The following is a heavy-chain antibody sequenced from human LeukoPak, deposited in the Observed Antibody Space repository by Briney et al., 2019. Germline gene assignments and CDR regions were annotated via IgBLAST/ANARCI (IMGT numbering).Heavy chain of an antibody. D-gene: IGHD3-22*01. CDR3: ANNYYDSSGYQKFDY. CDR2: IIPIFGTA. Sequence: ASVKVSCKASGGTFSSYAISWVRQAPGQGLEWMGGIIPIFGTANYAQKFQGRVTITADESTSTAYMELSSLRAEDTAVYYCANNYYDSSGYQKFDYWGQGTLVTVSS. J-gene: IGHJ4*02. CDR1: GGTFSSYA. V-gene: IGHV1-69*13.